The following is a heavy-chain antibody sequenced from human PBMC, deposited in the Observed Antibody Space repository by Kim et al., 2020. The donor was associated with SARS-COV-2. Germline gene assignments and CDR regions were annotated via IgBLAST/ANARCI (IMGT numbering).Heavy chain of an antibody. CDR3: ASERVTGKSSGSQPGDAFDI. V-gene: IGHV4-4*02. Sequence: SETLSLTCAVSGGSISSSNWWSWVRQPPGKGLEWIGEIYHSGSTNYNPSLKSRVTISVDKSKNQFSLKLSSVTAADTAVYYCASERVTGKSSGSQPGDAFDIWGQGTMVTVSS. J-gene: IGHJ3*02. CDR2: IYHSGST. D-gene: IGHD3-10*01. CDR1: GGSISSSNW.